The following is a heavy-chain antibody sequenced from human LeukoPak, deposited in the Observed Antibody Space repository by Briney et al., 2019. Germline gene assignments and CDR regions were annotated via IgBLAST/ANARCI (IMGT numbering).Heavy chain of an antibody. CDR3: AREDDSSGYYGY. D-gene: IGHD3-22*01. Sequence: ASVKVSCKASGYTFTSHGISRVRQAPGQGLEWMGWISTYNGNTNYAQKLQGRVSMTTDTSTSTAYMDLRSLRSDDTAVYYCAREDDSSGYYGYWGQGTLVTVSS. CDR2: ISTYNGNT. J-gene: IGHJ4*02. CDR1: GYTFTSHG. V-gene: IGHV1-18*01.